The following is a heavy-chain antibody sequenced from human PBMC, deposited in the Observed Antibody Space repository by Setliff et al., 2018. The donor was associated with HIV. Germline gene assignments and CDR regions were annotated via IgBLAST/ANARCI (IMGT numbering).Heavy chain of an antibody. J-gene: IGHJ3*02. CDR3: ARGGSYSHGAFDI. Sequence: PGGSLRLSCAASGFTFSSYWMHWVRPAPGKGLVWVSRINGDGSSTTYADSVKGRFTISRDNAKNTLYLQMNSLRAEDTAVYYCARGGSYSHGAFDIWGQGTMGTVS. V-gene: IGHV3-74*01. CDR1: GFTFSSYW. CDR2: INGDGSST. D-gene: IGHD1-26*01.